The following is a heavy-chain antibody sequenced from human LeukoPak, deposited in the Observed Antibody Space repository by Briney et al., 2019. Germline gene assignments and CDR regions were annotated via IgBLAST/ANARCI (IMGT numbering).Heavy chain of an antibody. V-gene: IGHV5-51*01. CDR1: GYSFTTHW. CDR3: ARLEEDLTLGVAGYWFVP. D-gene: IGHD3-16*01. Sequence: GESLKISCKGSGYSFTTHWIGWVRQMPGKGLEWMGIIYPDDSNTRYSPSFQGQVTLSADKTINTAYLQWSSLRASDTAMYYCARLEEDLTLGVAGYWFVPWGQGTLVTVS. J-gene: IGHJ5*02. CDR2: IYPDDSNT.